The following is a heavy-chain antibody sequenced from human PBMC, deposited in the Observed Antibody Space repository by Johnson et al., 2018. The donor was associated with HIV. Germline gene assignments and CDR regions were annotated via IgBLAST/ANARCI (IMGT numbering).Heavy chain of an antibody. D-gene: IGHD4-17*01. J-gene: IGHJ3*01. Sequence: VQLVESGGGLVQPGGSLRLSCAASGFTVSSNYMSWVRQAPGKGLEWVSVIYSGGSTYYADSVKGRFTISRDNSKNTLYLQMNSLRAEDTALYYCAKGGMTTVTSGAFDFWGQGTMVTISS. CDR3: AKGGMTTVTSGAFDF. CDR2: IYSGGST. V-gene: IGHV3-66*01. CDR1: GFTVSSNY.